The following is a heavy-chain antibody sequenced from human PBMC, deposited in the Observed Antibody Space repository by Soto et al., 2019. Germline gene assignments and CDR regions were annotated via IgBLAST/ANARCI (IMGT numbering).Heavy chain of an antibody. D-gene: IGHD3-10*01. CDR1: GYSFATSW. Sequence: PGGSLKISCKGSGYSFATSWIGWVRQMPGNALEWMGIIYPADSDTRYSPSFQGQVTISADKSINTAYLQWSSLKASDTAIYYCARGGRGSFGVDVWGQGTTVTVSS. CDR3: ARGGRGSFGVDV. V-gene: IGHV5-51*01. CDR2: IYPADSDT. J-gene: IGHJ6*02.